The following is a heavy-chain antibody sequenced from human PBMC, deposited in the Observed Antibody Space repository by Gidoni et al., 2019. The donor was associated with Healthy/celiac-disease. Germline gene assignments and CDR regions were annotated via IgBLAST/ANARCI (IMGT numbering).Heavy chain of an antibody. CDR1: GFTFSSYE. CDR2: ISSSGSTI. J-gene: IGHJ4*02. D-gene: IGHD3-9*01. CDR3: ARGNLRYFDWFIDY. Sequence: EVQLVESGGGLVQPGGSLRLSCAASGFTFSSYEMNWVRQAPGKGLEWVSYISSSGSTIYYADSVKGRFTISRDNAKNSLYLQMNSLRAEDTAVYYCARGNLRYFDWFIDYWGQGTLVTVSS. V-gene: IGHV3-48*03.